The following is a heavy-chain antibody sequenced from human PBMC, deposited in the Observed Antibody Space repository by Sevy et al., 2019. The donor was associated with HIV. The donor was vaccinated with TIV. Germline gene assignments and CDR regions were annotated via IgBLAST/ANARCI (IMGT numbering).Heavy chain of an antibody. CDR2: INPNSGGT. D-gene: IGHD6-19*01. J-gene: IGHJ4*02. V-gene: IGHV1-2*06. Sequence: ASVKVSCKASGYFFTVYYLHWVRQTPGQGLEWMGRINPNSGGTNYAQNFQGRVTMTRDTSISTAYMELSRLRSDDTAVYYCARGGGYSSGWWTVDYWGQGTLVTVSS. CDR3: ARGGGYSSGWWTVDY. CDR1: GYFFTVYY.